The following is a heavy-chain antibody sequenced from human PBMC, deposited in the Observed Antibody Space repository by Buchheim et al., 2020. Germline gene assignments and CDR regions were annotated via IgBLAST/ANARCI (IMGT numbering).Heavy chain of an antibody. CDR3: ARLNWFYGMDV. V-gene: IGHV4-61*08. D-gene: IGHD3-9*01. J-gene: IGHJ6*02. CDR1: GGSVRSNAYY. CDR2: IYYSGST. Sequence: QVQLQESGPGLVKPSETLSLTCTVSGGSVRSNAYYWGWIRQPPGKGLESIGYIYYSGSTNYNPSLKRRVTISLDTSKNQFSLKLSSVTVPDTAVYYCARLNWFYGMDVWGQGTT.